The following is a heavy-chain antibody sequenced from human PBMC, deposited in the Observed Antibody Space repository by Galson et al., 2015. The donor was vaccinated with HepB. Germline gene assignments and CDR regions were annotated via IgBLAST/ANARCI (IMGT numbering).Heavy chain of an antibody. CDR3: VKEGSWFGGDWFDP. Sequence: LSCAGSGFIFRHHAMAWIRQAPGKGLEWVSGINGRGSTRSYSDAVKGRFSISRDNSKDTVFLQMANLRAEDTAVYYCVKEGSWFGGDWFDPWGQGALVTVS. CDR1: GFIFRHHA. CDR2: INGRGSTR. J-gene: IGHJ5*02. D-gene: IGHD3-16*01. V-gene: IGHV3-23*01.